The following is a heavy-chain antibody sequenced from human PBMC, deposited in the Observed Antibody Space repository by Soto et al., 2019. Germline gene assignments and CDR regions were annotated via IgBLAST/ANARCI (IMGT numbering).Heavy chain of an antibody. CDR2: ISGSGGST. CDR3: AILRYPYYDCMDV. J-gene: IGHJ6*02. V-gene: IGHV3-23*01. Sequence: EVQLLESGGGLVQPGGSLRLSCAASGFTFSSSAMSWVRQAPGKGLEWVSGISGSGGSTYYADSVKGRFTISRDNSKNDLYLQLNSLIVEDTAVYYCAILRYPYYDCMDVWGQGTTVTVSS. D-gene: IGHD3-9*01. CDR1: GFTFSSSA.